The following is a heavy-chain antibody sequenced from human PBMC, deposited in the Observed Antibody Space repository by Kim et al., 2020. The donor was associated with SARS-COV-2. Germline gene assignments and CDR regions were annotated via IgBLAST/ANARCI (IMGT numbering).Heavy chain of an antibody. CDR3: ASGGGTYSGSYFHI. Sequence: GGSLRLSCAASGFTFSDYYMSWIRQAPGKGLEWVSYISSSSSYTNYADSVKGRFTISRDNAKNSLYLQMNSLRAEDTAVYYCASGGGTYSGSYFHIWGQGTMVTVSS. V-gene: IGHV3-11*03. J-gene: IGHJ3*02. D-gene: IGHD1-26*01. CDR2: ISSSSSYT. CDR1: GFTFSDYY.